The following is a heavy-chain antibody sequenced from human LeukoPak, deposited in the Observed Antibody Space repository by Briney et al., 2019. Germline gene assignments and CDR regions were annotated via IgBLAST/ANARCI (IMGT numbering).Heavy chain of an antibody. V-gene: IGHV3-21*01. CDR1: GFTFSSYS. Sequence: GGSLRLSCAASGFTFSSYSMNWVRQAPGKGLEWVSSISSSSSYIYYADSVKGRFIISRDNAKNSLYLQMNSLRAEDTAVYYCARDEPMVQGVITPFDYWGQGTLVTVSS. J-gene: IGHJ4*02. D-gene: IGHD3-10*01. CDR3: ARDEPMVQGVITPFDY. CDR2: ISSSSSYI.